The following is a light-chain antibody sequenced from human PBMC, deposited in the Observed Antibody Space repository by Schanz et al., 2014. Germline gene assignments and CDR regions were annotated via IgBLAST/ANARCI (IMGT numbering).Light chain of an antibody. J-gene: IGLJ1*01. CDR2: RDT. V-gene: IGLV3-9*01. Sequence: SSELTQPLSVSVALGQTAMITCGGDSIGSGRKIVHWYQQKPGQAPVLVIYRDTSRPSGIPERFSGSYSGNTATLTISRVEVGDEATYYCQVWDNDSDQGVFAAGTKLTVL. CDR3: QVWDNDSDQGV. CDR1: SIGSGRKI.